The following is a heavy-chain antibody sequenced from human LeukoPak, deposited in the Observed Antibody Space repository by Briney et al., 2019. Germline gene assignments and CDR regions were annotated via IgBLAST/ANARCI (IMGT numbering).Heavy chain of an antibody. D-gene: IGHD5-24*01. Sequence: GGSLRLSCAASGFTFSSYGMHWVRQAPGKGLEWVAFIRYDGSNKYYADSVKGRFTISRDNSKNTLYLQMNSLRADDTAVYYCARVRRWLQPNDAFDIWGQGTMVTVSS. V-gene: IGHV3-30*02. CDR2: IRYDGSNK. CDR3: ARVRRWLQPNDAFDI. CDR1: GFTFSSYG. J-gene: IGHJ3*02.